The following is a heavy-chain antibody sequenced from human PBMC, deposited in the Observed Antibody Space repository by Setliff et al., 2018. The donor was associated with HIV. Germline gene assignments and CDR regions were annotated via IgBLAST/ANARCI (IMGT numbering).Heavy chain of an antibody. CDR2: VKQDGTET. D-gene: IGHD1-26*01. CDR1: GFRFRSYW. CDR3: ARWGSGSYERVFDY. Sequence: HPGGSLRLSCAASGFRFRSYWMSRVRQAPGKGLESVANVKQDGTETLYVDSVKGRFTISRDNANNLVYLQMNSLRVEDTAVYFCARWGSGSYERVFDYWGQGMLVTVSS. J-gene: IGHJ4*02. V-gene: IGHV3-7*01.